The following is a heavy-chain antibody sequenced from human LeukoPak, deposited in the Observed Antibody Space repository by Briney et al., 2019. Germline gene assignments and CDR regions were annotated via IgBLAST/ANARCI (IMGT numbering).Heavy chain of an antibody. V-gene: IGHV3-23*01. Sequence: GGSLRLSCAASGFTFRNYAMSWVRQAPGKGLEWVSAISDGGTSTFYADSVKGRFTNSRDNSYNTLYLQMNTLRAEDTAIYYCAKDRGKAAAGWLDPWGQGTLVTVSS. CDR3: AKDRGKAAAGWLDP. CDR1: GFTFRNYA. D-gene: IGHD6-13*01. J-gene: IGHJ5*02. CDR2: ISDGGTST.